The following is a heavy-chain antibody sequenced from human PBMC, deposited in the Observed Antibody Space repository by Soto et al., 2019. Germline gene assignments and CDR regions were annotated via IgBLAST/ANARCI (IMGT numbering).Heavy chain of an antibody. V-gene: IGHV1-2*04. CDR2: INPNSGGT. J-gene: IGHJ6*02. CDR1: GYTFTSYA. Sequence: ASVKVSCKASGYTFTSYAMHWVRQAPGQGLEWMEWINPNSGGTNYAQKFQGWVTMTRDTSISTAYMELSRLRSDDTAVYYCAREGGSGGYYYYYGMDVWGQGTTVTVSS. D-gene: IGHD2-15*01. CDR3: AREGGSGGYYYYYGMDV.